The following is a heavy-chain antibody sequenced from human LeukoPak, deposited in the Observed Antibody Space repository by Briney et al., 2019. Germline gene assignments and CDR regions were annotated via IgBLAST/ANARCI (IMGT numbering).Heavy chain of an antibody. D-gene: IGHD3-16*01. CDR3: ARQKGGSRTRAAFDI. CDR2: IYPGDSDA. V-gene: IGHV5-51*01. Sequence: GESLKISCKGSGYSFTSYWIGWVRQMPGKGLEWMGIIYPGDSDARYSPSFQGQVTISADKSISTAYLQWSSLKASDTAMYYCARQKGGSRTRAAFDIWGQGTMVTVSS. CDR1: GYSFTSYW. J-gene: IGHJ3*02.